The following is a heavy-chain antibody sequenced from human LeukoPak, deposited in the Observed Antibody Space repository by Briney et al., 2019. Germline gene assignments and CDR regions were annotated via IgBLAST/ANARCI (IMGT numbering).Heavy chain of an antibody. J-gene: IGHJ4*02. D-gene: IGHD1-26*01. Sequence: PGGSLRLSCAASGFTFSSYEMNWVRQAPGKGLEWVSYISSSGSTIYYADSVKGRFTISRDNAKNSLYLQMNSLRAKDTAVYYCARAPAGWELLFDYWGQGTLVTVSS. CDR2: ISSSGSTI. V-gene: IGHV3-48*03. CDR1: GFTFSSYE. CDR3: ARAPAGWELLFDY.